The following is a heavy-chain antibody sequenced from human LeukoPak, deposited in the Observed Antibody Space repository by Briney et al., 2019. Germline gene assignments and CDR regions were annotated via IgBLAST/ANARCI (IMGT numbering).Heavy chain of an antibody. CDR1: GFTFSSYW. V-gene: IGHV3-7*01. D-gene: IGHD3-3*01. J-gene: IGHJ3*02. CDR2: IKQDGSEK. Sequence: GGSLRLSCAASGFTFSSYWMSWVRQAPGKGLEWVANIKQDGSEKYYVDSVKGRFTISRDNAKNSLYLQMNSLRAEDTAVYYCARDYVLRFPGVHAFDIWGQGTMVTVSS. CDR3: ARDYVLRFPGVHAFDI.